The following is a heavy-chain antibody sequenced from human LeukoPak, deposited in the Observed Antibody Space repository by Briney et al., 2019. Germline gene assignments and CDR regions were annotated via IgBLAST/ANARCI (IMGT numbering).Heavy chain of an antibody. V-gene: IGHV1-2*06. J-gene: IGHJ4*02. Sequence: ASVKVSCKASGDTFTGYYMHWVRQAPGQGLEWMGRISPNSGGTNYAQKFQGRVTMTRDTSISTAYMELSRLRSDDTAVYYCAREALEDYFDYWGQGTLVTVAS. CDR1: GDTFTGYY. CDR2: ISPNSGGT. CDR3: AREALEDYFDY.